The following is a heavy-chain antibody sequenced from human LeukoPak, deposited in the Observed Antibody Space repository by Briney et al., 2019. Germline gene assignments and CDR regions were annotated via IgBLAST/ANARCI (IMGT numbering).Heavy chain of an antibody. Sequence: GGSLRLSCAASGFTFSSYDMHWVRQATGKGLEWVSAIGTAGDTYYPGSVKGRFTISRENAKNSLYLQMNSLRAGDTAVYYCARGVAGQGDDAFDIWGQGTMVTVSS. J-gene: IGHJ3*02. V-gene: IGHV3-13*01. D-gene: IGHD6-19*01. CDR3: ARGVAGQGDDAFDI. CDR2: IGTAGDT. CDR1: GFTFSSYD.